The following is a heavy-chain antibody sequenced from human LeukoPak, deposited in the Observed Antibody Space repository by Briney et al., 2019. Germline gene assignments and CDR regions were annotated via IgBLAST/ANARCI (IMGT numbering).Heavy chain of an antibody. V-gene: IGHV3-7*04. D-gene: IGHD2-2*01. J-gene: IGHJ4*02. CDR2: IKQDGSEK. CDR1: GFTFSTYW. Sequence: PGGSLRLSCAASGFTFSTYWMSWVCQAPGTGLEWVASIKQDGSEKSYVDSVKGRFTISRDNAKNSLYLQMNSLRAEDTAVYYCARGGYQLLWYWGQGTLVTVSS. CDR3: ARGGYQLLWY.